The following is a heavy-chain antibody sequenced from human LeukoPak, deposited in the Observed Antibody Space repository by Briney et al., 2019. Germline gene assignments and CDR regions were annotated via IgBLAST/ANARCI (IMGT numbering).Heavy chain of an antibody. CDR1: EFSVGSNY. CDR2: IYSGGST. D-gene: IGHD3-9*01. CDR3: ARDNDILTGYYSIDY. J-gene: IGHJ4*02. V-gene: IGHV3-66*01. Sequence: QPGGSLRLSCAASEFSVGSNYMTWVRQAPGKGLEWVSLIYSGGSTYYADSVKGRFTISRDNSKNTPYLQMNSLRAEDTAVYYCARDNDILTGYYSIDYWGQGALVTVSS.